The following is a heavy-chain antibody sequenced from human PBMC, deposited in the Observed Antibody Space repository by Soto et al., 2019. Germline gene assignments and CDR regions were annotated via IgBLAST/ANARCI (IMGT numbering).Heavy chain of an antibody. Sequence: QVQLQESGPGLVKPSETLSLTCTVSGGSISSYYWSWIRQPPGKGLEWIGYIYYSGSNNYNPSLESRVTITVDTSKNQFTLKLSSVTAADTAVYYCAREDSRWYNAFDIWGQGTIVTVS. CDR3: AREDSRWYNAFDI. CDR1: GGSISSYY. CDR2: IYYSGSN. J-gene: IGHJ3*02. V-gene: IGHV4-59*01. D-gene: IGHD6-13*01.